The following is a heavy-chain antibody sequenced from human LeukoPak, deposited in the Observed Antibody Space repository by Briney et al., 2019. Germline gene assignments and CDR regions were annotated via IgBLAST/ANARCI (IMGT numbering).Heavy chain of an antibody. V-gene: IGHV4-39*07. CDR3: ARAGYYDSSGYAFDI. Sequence: SSETLSLTCTVSGGSISSSSYYWGWIRQPPGKGLEWIGSIYYSGSTYYNPSLKSRVTISVDTSKNQFSLKLSSVTVADTAVYYCARAGYYDSSGYAFDIWGQGTMVTVSS. CDR1: GGSISSSSYY. D-gene: IGHD3-22*01. J-gene: IGHJ3*02. CDR2: IYYSGST.